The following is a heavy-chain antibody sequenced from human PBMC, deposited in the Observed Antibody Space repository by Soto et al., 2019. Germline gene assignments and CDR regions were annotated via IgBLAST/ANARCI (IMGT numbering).Heavy chain of an antibody. CDR2: IYYSGST. D-gene: IGHD6-19*01. V-gene: IGHV4-39*07. CDR1: GGSISSSSYY. Sequence: SETLSLTCTVSGGSISSSSYYWGWIRQPPGKGLEWIGSIYYSGSTYYNPSLKSRVTISVDTSKNQFSLKLSSVTAADTAVYYCARDRLGHSSGWEYFQHWGQGTLVTVSS. CDR3: ARDRLGHSSGWEYFQH. J-gene: IGHJ1*01.